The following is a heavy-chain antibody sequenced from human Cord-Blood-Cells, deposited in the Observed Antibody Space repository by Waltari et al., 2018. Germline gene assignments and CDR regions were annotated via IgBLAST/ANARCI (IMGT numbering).Heavy chain of an antibody. D-gene: IGHD1-26*01. CDR3: ARNDLRLGQWGYFDL. Sequence: EVQLVESGGGLVQPGGSLRLSCAASGFTFSSYWMHWVRQAPGKGLVWVSRINSDGSSTSYADSVKGRFTISRDNAKNTLYLQMNSLRAEDTAVYYCARNDLRLGQWGYFDLWGRGTLVTVSS. J-gene: IGHJ2*01. CDR2: INSDGSST. CDR1: GFTFSSYW. V-gene: IGHV3-74*01.